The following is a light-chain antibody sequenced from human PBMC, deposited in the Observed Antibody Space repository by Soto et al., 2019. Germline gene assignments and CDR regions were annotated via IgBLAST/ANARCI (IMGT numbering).Light chain of an antibody. Sequence: QSALPQPPSASGSPGQSVTISCTGTSSDVGGYNYGSWYQQHPGKAPKLMIYEVSKRPSGVPDRFSGSKSGNTASLTVSGLQAEDEADYYCNSYAGSNNLVFGGGTKLTVL. CDR1: SSDVGGYNY. CDR2: EVS. V-gene: IGLV2-8*01. J-gene: IGLJ2*01. CDR3: NSYAGSNNLV.